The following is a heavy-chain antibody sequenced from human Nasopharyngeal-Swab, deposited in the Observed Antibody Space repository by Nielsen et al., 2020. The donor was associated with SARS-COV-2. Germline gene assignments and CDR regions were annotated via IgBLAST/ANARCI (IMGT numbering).Heavy chain of an antibody. Sequence: GSLRLSCAVYGGSFSGYYWSWIRQPPGKGLEWIGYIYYSGSTNYNPSLKSRVTISVDRSKNQFSLKLSSVTAADTAVYYCARARSLDYGDYPVPYYCDYWGQGTLVTVSS. D-gene: IGHD4-17*01. CDR1: GGSFSGYY. J-gene: IGHJ4*02. CDR3: ARARSLDYGDYPVPYYCDY. V-gene: IGHV4-59*12. CDR2: IYYSGST.